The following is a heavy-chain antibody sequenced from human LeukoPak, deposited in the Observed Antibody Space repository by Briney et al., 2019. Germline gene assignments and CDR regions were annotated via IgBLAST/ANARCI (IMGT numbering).Heavy chain of an antibody. CDR1: GYTFTNYD. Sequence: ASVKVSCKASGYTFTNYDIHWVRQATGQGLEWMGWMNPNSGYTGYAQKFQGRVTMTRDTSINTAHMELSSLTSADTAVYYCARGSSHGYSLLCDHWGQGTLVTVSS. CDR3: ARGSSHGYSLLCDH. CDR2: MNPNSGYT. D-gene: IGHD5-18*01. J-gene: IGHJ4*02. V-gene: IGHV1-8*01.